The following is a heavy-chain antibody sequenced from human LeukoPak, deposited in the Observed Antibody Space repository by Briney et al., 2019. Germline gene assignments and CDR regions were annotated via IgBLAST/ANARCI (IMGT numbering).Heavy chain of an antibody. D-gene: IGHD3-9*01. J-gene: IGHJ3*02. CDR2: ISSSSSYI. V-gene: IGHV3-21*01. CDR3: ARDLGPYDILTGYPAFDI. CDR1: GFTFSSYS. Sequence: KSGGSLRLSCAASGFTFSSYSMNWVRQAPGKGLEWVSSISSSSSYIYYADSVKGRFTISRDNAKNSLYLQMNSLRAEDTAVYYCARDLGPYDILTGYPAFDIWGQGTMVTVSS.